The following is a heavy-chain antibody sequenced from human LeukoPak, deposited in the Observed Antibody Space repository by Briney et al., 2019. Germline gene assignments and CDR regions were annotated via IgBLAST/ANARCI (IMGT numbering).Heavy chain of an antibody. V-gene: IGHV3-66*01. CDR3: ARDRGAYYYETGY. CDR2: IYSGGDR. J-gene: IGHJ4*02. CDR1: GFAVSSNY. Sequence: GGSLRLSCAASGFAVSSNYMNWVRQAPGKGLEWVAVIYSGGDRYYADSVKGRFTIFRDDSKNTLYLQTNSLRAEDTAVYYCARDRGAYYYETGYWGQGILVTVSS. D-gene: IGHD3-22*01.